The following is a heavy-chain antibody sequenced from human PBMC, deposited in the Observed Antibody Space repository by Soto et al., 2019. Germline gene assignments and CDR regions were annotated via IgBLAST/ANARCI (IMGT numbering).Heavy chain of an antibody. Sequence: SETLSLTCTVSGGSISSGGYYWSWIRQHPGKGLEWIGYIYYSGSTYYNPSLKSRVTISVDTSKNQFSLKLSSVTAADTAVYYCASSDIVATWADIDYWGQGTLVTVSS. J-gene: IGHJ4*02. CDR3: ASSDIVATWADIDY. CDR1: GGSISSGGYY. D-gene: IGHD5-12*01. V-gene: IGHV4-31*03. CDR2: IYYSGST.